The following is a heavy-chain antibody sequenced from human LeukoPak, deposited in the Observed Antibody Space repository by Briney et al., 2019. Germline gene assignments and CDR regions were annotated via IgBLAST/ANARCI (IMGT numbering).Heavy chain of an antibody. CDR3: ARASVENTLRIDDY. CDR1: GYTFTYYY. D-gene: IGHD2-15*01. V-gene: IGHV1-2*02. J-gene: IGHJ4*02. Sequence: ASVKVSCKASGYTFTYYYMHWVRQAPGQGLEWMGWINPYSGDTNYAQKFQGRVTMTRDTSVTTAYMDLSRLKSDDTAVYYCARASVENTLRIDDYWGQGTLVTVSS. CDR2: INPYSGDT.